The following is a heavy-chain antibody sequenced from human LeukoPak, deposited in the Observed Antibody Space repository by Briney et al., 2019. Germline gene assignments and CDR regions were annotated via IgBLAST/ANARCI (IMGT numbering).Heavy chain of an antibody. CDR1: GYTLTELS. V-gene: IGHV1-24*01. D-gene: IGHD3-10*01. CDR3: ATEFFKTMVRGVIMG. CDR2: FDPEDGET. J-gene: IGHJ4*02. Sequence: ASVKVSCKVSGYTLTELSMHWVRQAPGKGLEWMGGFDPEDGETIYAQKFQGRVTMTEDTSTDTAYMVLSSLRSEDTAVYYCATEFFKTMVRGVIMGWGQGTLVTVSS.